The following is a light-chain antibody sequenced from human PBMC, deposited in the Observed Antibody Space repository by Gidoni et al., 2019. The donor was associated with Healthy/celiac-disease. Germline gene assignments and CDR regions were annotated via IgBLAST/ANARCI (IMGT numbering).Light chain of an antibody. CDR1: NIGSKN. V-gene: IGLV3-9*01. CDR2: RDS. J-gene: IGLJ2*01. CDR3: QVWDSSTGV. Sequence: SYELTQPLSVSVALGQTARITCGGNNIGSKNVPWYQQKPGQAPVLVIYRDSNRPSGIPERFSGSNSGNTATLTISRAQAGDEADYSCQVWDSSTGVFGGGTKLTVL.